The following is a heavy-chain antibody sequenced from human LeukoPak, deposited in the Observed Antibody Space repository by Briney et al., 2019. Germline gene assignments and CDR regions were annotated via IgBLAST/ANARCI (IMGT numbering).Heavy chain of an antibody. D-gene: IGHD3-3*01. CDR2: VSTGGNYI. V-gene: IGHV3-21*01. Sequence: GGSLRLSCAASGFTFSSYSLNWVRQAPGKGLEWVSSVSTGGNYIYYADSVKGQFTISRDNDKNSLYLQMNSLRVEDTAVYYCARVFRPSLTVFIIRGAFDIWGQGTMVTVSS. CDR3: ARVFRPSLTVFIIRGAFDI. CDR1: GFTFSSYS. J-gene: IGHJ3*02.